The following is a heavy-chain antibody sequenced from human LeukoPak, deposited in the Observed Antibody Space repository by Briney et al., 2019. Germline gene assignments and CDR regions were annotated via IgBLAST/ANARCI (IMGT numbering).Heavy chain of an antibody. Sequence: GRSLRLSCAASGFSFRSYGMQWVRQAPGKGLEWVAVIWYDGSNKYYADSVRGRFTISRDNSKNTLYLQMNSLRAEDTAVYYCARDGRISSSWYGYYFDYWGQGTLVTVSS. CDR1: GFSFRSYG. CDR3: ARDGRISSSWYGYYFDY. V-gene: IGHV3-33*01. CDR2: IWYDGSNK. D-gene: IGHD6-13*01. J-gene: IGHJ4*02.